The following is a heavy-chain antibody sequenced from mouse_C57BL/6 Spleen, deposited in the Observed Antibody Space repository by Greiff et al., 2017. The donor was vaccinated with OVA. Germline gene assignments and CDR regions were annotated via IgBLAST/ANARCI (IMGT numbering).Heavy chain of an antibody. D-gene: IGHD1-1*01. CDR3: ARGGGSFPYFEV. V-gene: IGHV5-4*01. J-gene: IGHJ1*03. Sequence: EVQLVESGGGLVKPGGSLKLSCAASGFTFSSYAMSWVRQTPGKRLEWVATISDGGSYTYYPDHVKGRFTISRDNAKNNLYLQMSHLKSEDTAMYYCARGGGSFPYFEVWGTGTTVTVSS. CDR2: ISDGGSYT. CDR1: GFTFSSYA.